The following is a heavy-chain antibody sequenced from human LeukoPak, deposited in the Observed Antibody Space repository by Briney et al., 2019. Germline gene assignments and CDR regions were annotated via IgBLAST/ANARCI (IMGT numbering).Heavy chain of an antibody. J-gene: IGHJ3*02. Sequence: ASVKVSCKASGGTFISYAISWVRQAPGQGREWMGGIIPIFGTANYAQKFQGRVTITADESTSTAYMELSSLRSEDTAVYYCARGGYYTFYFRAFDIWGQGTMVTVSS. CDR3: ARGGYYTFYFRAFDI. CDR2: IIPIFGTA. D-gene: IGHD3-3*01. CDR1: GGTFISYA. V-gene: IGHV1-69*01.